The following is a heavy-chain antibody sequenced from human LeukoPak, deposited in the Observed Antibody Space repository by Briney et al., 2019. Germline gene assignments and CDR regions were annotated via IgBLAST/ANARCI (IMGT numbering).Heavy chain of an antibody. V-gene: IGHV1-24*01. D-gene: IGHD2-21*02. J-gene: IGHJ4*02. CDR1: GYTLTELS. CDR3: ATLALLEQGYCGGDCYLDY. CDR2: FDPEDGET. Sequence: ASVKVSCKVSGYTLTELSMHWVRQAPGKGLEWMGGFDPEDGETIYAQKFRGRVTMTEDTSTDTAYMELSSLRSEDTAVCYCATLALLEQGYCGGDCYLDYWGQGTLVTVSS.